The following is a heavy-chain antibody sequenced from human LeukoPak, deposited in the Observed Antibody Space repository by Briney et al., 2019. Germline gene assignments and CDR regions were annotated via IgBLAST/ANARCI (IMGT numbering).Heavy chain of an antibody. V-gene: IGHV1-18*01. CDR2: ISAYNGNT. Sequence: ASVKVSCKASGYTFTSYGISWVRQAPGQGLEWMGWISAYNGNTNYAQKLQGRVTMTTDTSTSTAYMELSSLRSEDTAVYYCARTGSRRGYSYVIDYWGQGTLVTVSS. CDR3: ARTGSRRGYSYVIDY. J-gene: IGHJ4*02. D-gene: IGHD5-18*01. CDR1: GYTFTSYG.